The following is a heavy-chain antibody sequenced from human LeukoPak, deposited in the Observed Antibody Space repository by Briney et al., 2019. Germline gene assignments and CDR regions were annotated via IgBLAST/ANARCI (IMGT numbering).Heavy chain of an antibody. CDR3: ARNDSSGYFDY. V-gene: IGHV4-38-2*01. D-gene: IGHD3-22*01. J-gene: IGHJ4*02. Sequence: PSETLSLTCAVSDYSMRSHNYWGWIRPPPGKGLEWIGKVYYSGSTHYSPSLKSRVTIREDKDKNQVYAKLSSVTAADTAVYYCARNDSSGYFDYWGQGTLVTVSS. CDR2: VYYSGST. CDR1: DYSMRSHNY.